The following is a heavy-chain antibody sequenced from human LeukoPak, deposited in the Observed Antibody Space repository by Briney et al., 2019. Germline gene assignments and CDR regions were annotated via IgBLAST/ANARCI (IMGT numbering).Heavy chain of an antibody. D-gene: IGHD3-16*01. CDR2: ISSSSNYI. V-gene: IGHV3-21*06. CDR3: ARVRDGLGEY. J-gene: IGHJ4*02. Sequence: GGSLRLSCTASGFPFSSYHMNWVRQAPGKGLEWVSFISSSSNYIYYADSVKGRFTISRDNAKNSLYLQMNSLRAEDTAVYYCARVRDGLGEYWGQGTLVSVSS. CDR1: GFPFSSYH.